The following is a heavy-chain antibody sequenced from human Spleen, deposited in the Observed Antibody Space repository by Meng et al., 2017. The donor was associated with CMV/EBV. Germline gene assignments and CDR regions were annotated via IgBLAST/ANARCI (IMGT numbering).Heavy chain of an antibody. CDR2: IRHDGSET. D-gene: IGHD1-7*01. J-gene: IGHJ4*02. CDR1: QFTFNTYD. CDR3: ARGNYGNNLHFDN. V-gene: IGHV3-33*01. Sequence: CAAAQFTFNTYDMHWVSQAPGKGLEWVAVIRHDGSETDYADSVKGRFTISRDDSKNTLFLHMNSLRVEDTAVYYCARGNYGNNLHFDNWGQGTLVTVSS.